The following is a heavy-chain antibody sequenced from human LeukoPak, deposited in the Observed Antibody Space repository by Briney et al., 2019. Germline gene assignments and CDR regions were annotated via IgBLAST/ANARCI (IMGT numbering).Heavy chain of an antibody. D-gene: IGHD1-26*01. CDR1: GGSISSSSYY. J-gene: IGHJ4*02. CDR2: IYYSGST. CDR3: AIAGATREAGADY. V-gene: IGHV4-39*01. Sequence: SETLSLTCTVSGGSISSSSYYWGWIRQPPGKGLEWIGSIYYSGSTYYNPSLKSRVTISVDTSKNQFSLKLSSVTAADTAVYYCAIAGATREAGADYWGQGTLVTVSS.